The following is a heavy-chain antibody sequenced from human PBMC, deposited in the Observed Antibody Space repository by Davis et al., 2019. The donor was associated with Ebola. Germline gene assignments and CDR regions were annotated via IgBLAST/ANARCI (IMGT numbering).Heavy chain of an antibody. CDR2: INPSGGST. CDR3: AREGFWSGYHYYYYGMDV. V-gene: IGHV1-46*01. CDR1: GYTFTSSY. Sequence: ASVKVSCQASGYTFTSSYMHWVRHAPGQGLEWMGIINPSGGSTSYAQKFQGRVTMTRDTSTSTVYMELSSLRSEDTAVYYCAREGFWSGYHYYYYGMDVWGQGTTVTVSS. J-gene: IGHJ6*02. D-gene: IGHD3-3*01.